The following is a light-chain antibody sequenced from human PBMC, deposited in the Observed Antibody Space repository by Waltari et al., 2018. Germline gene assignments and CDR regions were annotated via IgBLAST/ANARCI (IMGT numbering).Light chain of an antibody. V-gene: IGLV1-40*01. Sequence: QSVLTQPPSVSGAPGQRATISCTGSASNLGAGYDVHWYQPLPGKAPKLLLYGTSTRPLGVPDRYFGSQSGTSASLAITGLQAEDEADYYCQSYDTSLSVVFGGGTKLTVL. J-gene: IGLJ2*01. CDR3: QSYDTSLSVV. CDR2: GTS. CDR1: ASNLGAGYD.